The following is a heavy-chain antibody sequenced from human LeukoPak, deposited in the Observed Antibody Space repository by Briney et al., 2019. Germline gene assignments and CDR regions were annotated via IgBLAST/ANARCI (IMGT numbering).Heavy chain of an antibody. CDR2: IYPGDSDT. J-gene: IGHJ5*02. Sequence: GESLKISCKGSGYSFTSYWIGWVRQMPGKGLEWMGIIYPGDSDTSYSPSFQGQVTISADKSISTAYLQWSSLKASDTAMYYCARVLVLFGSYNWFDPWGQGTLVTVSS. V-gene: IGHV5-51*01. CDR1: GYSFTSYW. CDR3: ARVLVLFGSYNWFDP. D-gene: IGHD3-3*01.